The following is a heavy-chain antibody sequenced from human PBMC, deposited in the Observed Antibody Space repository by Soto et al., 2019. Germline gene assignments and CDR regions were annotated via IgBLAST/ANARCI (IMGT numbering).Heavy chain of an antibody. CDR2: IGTAGDT. CDR1: GFTFSSYD. J-gene: IGHJ5*02. CDR3: ARGVTMVRGVIIDWFDP. D-gene: IGHD3-10*01. Sequence: EVQLEESGGGLVQPGGSLRLSCAASGFTFSSYDMHWVRQATGKGLEWVSTIGTAGDTYYPGSVKGRFTISRENAKNSLYLQMNSLRAGDTAVYYCARGVTMVRGVIIDWFDPWGQGTLVTVSS. V-gene: IGHV3-13*04.